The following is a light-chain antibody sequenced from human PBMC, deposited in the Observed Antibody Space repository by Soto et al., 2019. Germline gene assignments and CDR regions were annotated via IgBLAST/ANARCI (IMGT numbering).Light chain of an antibody. J-gene: IGKJ2*01. CDR1: QSVSSN. Sequence: EIGMTQSPATLSVSPGERATLSCRASQSVSSNLAWYQQKPGQAPRLLIYGASTRATGIPARFSGSRSGTEFTLTISSLQSEDFAVYYCQQYNNWPSPFGQGTKLEIK. V-gene: IGKV3-15*01. CDR3: QQYNNWPSP. CDR2: GAS.